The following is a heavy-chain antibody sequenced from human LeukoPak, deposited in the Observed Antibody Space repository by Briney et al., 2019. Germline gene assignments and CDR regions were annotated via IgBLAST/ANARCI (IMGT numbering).Heavy chain of an antibody. D-gene: IGHD1-26*01. CDR1: GGPITEYY. J-gene: IGHJ4*02. Sequence: SETLSLTCSVSGGPITEYYWSWIRQLPGKGLEWIGYIYHTGSTNYSPSLKSRLTMSVDASRNQFSLKLVSVTAADTAVYYCARDRGTTGYYYLDSWGQGILVTVSS. CDR3: ARDRGTTGYYYLDS. V-gene: IGHV4-59*01. CDR2: IYHTGST.